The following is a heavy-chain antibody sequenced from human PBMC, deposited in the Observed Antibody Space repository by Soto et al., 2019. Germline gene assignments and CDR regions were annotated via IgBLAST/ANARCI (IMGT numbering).Heavy chain of an antibody. J-gene: IGHJ4*02. V-gene: IGHV4-4*02. CDR1: GGSIDTPNW. Sequence: SETLSLTCAVSGGSIDTPNWWSWYRRPPGKGLEWIGEMYPSGSSNRNPSLNSRVTISLDTSNNHFSLKLTSLTAADTAIYYCAREGFDHRTDSWGQG. CDR2: MYPSGSS. CDR3: AREGFDHRTDS.